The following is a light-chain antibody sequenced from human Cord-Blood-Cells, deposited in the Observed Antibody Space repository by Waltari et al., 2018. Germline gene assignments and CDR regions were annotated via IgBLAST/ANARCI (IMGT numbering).Light chain of an antibody. Sequence: QSALTQPASVSGSPGPSITISCTGTSSDVGSHNLVSWYQQHPGKAPKLMIYEGSKRPSGVSNRFSGSKSGNTASLTISGLQAEDEADYYCCSYAGSSTLVFGGGTKLTVL. V-gene: IGLV2-23*01. CDR3: CSYAGSSTLV. CDR1: SSDVGSHNL. J-gene: IGLJ2*01. CDR2: EGS.